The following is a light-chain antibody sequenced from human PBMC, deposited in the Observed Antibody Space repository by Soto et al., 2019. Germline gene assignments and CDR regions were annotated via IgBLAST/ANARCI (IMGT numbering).Light chain of an antibody. Sequence: QSALTQPASVSGSPGQSITISCTGTSSDVGSYNLVSWYQQHPGKAPKLMIYEVSKRPSGVSNRFSGSKSGNTASLTISGLQDEDAADYYCCSYAGSRTYVVFGGGTKLTVL. CDR2: EVS. CDR1: SSDVGSYNL. V-gene: IGLV2-23*02. J-gene: IGLJ2*01. CDR3: CSYAGSRTYVV.